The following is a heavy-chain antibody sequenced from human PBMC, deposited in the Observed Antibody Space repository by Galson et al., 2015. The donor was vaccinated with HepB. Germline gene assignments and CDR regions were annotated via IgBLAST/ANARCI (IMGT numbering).Heavy chain of an antibody. D-gene: IGHD4-17*01. J-gene: IGHJ4*02. V-gene: IGHV3-74*01. CDR3: ARAAYGPNGFDY. Sequence: SLRLSCAASGFTFSSYWMHWVRQAPGKGLVWVSRINSDGSSTSYADSVKGRFTISRDNAKNTLYLQMNSLRAEDTAVYYCARAAYGPNGFDYWGQGTLVTVSS. CDR2: INSDGSST. CDR1: GFTFSSYW.